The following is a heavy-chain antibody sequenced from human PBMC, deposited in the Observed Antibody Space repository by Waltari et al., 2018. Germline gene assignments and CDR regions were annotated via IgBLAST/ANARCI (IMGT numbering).Heavy chain of an antibody. CDR3: AREAIGCSSTSCYFDY. Sequence: QLQLQESGPGLVKPSETLSPTCTVSGGSISSSSYYWGWIRQPPGKGLEWIGSIYYSGSTYYIPSLKSRVTISVDTSKNQFSLKLSSVTAADTAVYYCAREAIGCSSTSCYFDYWGQGTLVTVSS. CDR2: IYYSGST. V-gene: IGHV4-39*07. D-gene: IGHD2-2*01. J-gene: IGHJ4*02. CDR1: GGSISSSSYY.